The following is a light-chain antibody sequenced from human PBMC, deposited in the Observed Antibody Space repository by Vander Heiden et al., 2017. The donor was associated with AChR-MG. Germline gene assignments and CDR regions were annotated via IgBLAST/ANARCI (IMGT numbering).Light chain of an antibody. CDR1: SSGVSGYNF. J-gene: IGLJ3*02. CDR2: DVS. Sequence: QSVLTQPAYVSGSPGQAITVSFPGTSSGVSGYNFVSWYQQTPTNASILMIYDVSKRPAGVANRFSGSKAGTTASLTIAGRQDEDEGDYYCSSYTSSNTRVFGGGTKLTVL. CDR3: SSYTSSNTRV. V-gene: IGLV2-14*01.